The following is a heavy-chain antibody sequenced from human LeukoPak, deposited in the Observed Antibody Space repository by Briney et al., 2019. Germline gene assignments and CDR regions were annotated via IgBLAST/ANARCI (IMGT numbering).Heavy chain of an antibody. CDR1: GYTFTTYG. D-gene: IGHD3-22*01. J-gene: IGHJ5*02. Sequence: ASVKVSCKASGYTFTTYGIGWVRQAPGQGLEWMGWISGYNGNTNYAQKFQGRVTMTTDTSTSTAYMELSSLRSEDTAVYYCARVLYDSSGFPPPSSWFDPWGQGTLVTVSS. V-gene: IGHV1-18*01. CDR2: ISGYNGNT. CDR3: ARVLYDSSGFPPPSSWFDP.